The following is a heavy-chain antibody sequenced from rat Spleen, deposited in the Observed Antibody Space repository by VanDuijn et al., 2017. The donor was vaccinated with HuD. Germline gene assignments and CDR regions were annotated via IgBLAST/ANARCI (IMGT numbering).Heavy chain of an antibody. CDR2: INTDSSRT. D-gene: IGHD5-1*01. V-gene: IGHV5-43*01. CDR1: GFTFSSYV. Sequence: EVQLVESGGGLVQPGSSLKVSCVASGFTFSSYVMHWFRQAPENGIEWLSYINTDSSRTHYAETVKGRFTISRDNAKNTVDMQLSSLRSEDTAMYFCARETGSSRYVDFWGPGTMVTVSS. CDR3: ARETGSSRYVDF. J-gene: IGHJ1*01.